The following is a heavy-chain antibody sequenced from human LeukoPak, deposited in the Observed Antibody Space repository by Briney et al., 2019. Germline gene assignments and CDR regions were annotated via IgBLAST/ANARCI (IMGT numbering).Heavy chain of an antibody. J-gene: IGHJ5*02. V-gene: IGHV1-18*01. D-gene: IGHD6-19*01. CDR3: ARDRTRIAVAGTNWFDP. CDR1: GYTFTSYG. Sequence: ASVKVSCKAPGYTFTSYGISWVRQAPGQGLEWMGWISAYNGNTNYAQKLQGRVTMTTDTSTSTAYMELRSLRSDDTAVYYCARDRTRIAVAGTNWFDPWGQGTLVTVSS. CDR2: ISAYNGNT.